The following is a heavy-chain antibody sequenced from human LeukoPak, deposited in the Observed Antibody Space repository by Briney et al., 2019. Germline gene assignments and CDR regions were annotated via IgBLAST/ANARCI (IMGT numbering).Heavy chain of an antibody. Sequence: GGSLRLSCAASGFTFSSYGMHWVRQAPGKGLVWVAVISYDGSNKYYADSVKGRFTISRDNSKNTLYLQMNSLRAEDTAVYYCAKATLGGPYYYYGMDVWGQGTTVTVSS. CDR1: GFTFSSYG. CDR3: AKATLGGPYYYYGMDV. V-gene: IGHV3-30*18. D-gene: IGHD4-23*01. CDR2: ISYDGSNK. J-gene: IGHJ6*02.